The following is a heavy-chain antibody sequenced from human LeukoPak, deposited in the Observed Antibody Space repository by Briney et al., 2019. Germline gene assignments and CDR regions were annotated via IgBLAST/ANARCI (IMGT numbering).Heavy chain of an antibody. CDR2: INPNSGGT. Sequence: ASVKVSCKASGYTFTGYYMHWVRQAPGQGLEWMGRINPNSGGTNYAQKFQGRVTMTRDTSISTAYMELSRLRSDDTAVYYCARGGLSTVTTTRASGNYYYYGMDVRGQGTTVTVSS. CDR3: ARGGLSTVTTTRASGNYYYYGMDV. J-gene: IGHJ6*02. D-gene: IGHD4-11*01. CDR1: GYTFTGYY. V-gene: IGHV1-2*06.